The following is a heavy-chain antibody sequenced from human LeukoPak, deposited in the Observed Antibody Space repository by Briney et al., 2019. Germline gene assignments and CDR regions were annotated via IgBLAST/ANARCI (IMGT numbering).Heavy chain of an antibody. CDR3: AKVLRIAVAGSYYFDY. J-gene: IGHJ4*02. D-gene: IGHD6-19*01. CDR2: ISGSGGST. CDR1: GFTFSSYA. V-gene: IGHV3-23*01. Sequence: GGSLRLSCAASGFTFSSYAMSWVRQAPGKGLEWVSAISGSGGSTYYADSVKGRFTISRDNSKNTLYLQMNSLRAEDTAVYYCAKVLRIAVAGSYYFDYWGQGTLVTVSS.